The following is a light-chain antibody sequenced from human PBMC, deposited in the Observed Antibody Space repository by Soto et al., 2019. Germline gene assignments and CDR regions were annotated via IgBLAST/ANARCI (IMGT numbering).Light chain of an antibody. CDR2: DVT. CDR1: SSDVGGCNY. J-gene: IGLJ1*01. CDR3: SLFTGSVSMYG. Sequence: QSALTQPASVSGSPGQSITISCTGNSSDVGGCNYVSWYQQHPGKAPKLLIYDVTNRPSGVSTRYSGSKTGNTASLTITGLQAEDDADYYCSLFTGSVSMYGFGTGFKVTVL. V-gene: IGLV2-14*01.